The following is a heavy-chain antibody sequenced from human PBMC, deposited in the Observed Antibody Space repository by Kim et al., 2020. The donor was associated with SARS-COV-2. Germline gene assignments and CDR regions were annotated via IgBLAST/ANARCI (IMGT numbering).Heavy chain of an antibody. V-gene: IGHV3-74*01. D-gene: IGHD3-22*01. Sequence: GGSLRLSCEVSGFIFSNYWMHWVRQAPGKGLEWVSRIYNNGTRTFYADSEKGRFTISRDNAKNTLYLQMNSLRAEDTAVYYCARGMIVEYGMDVWGQGTTVTVSS. CDR2: IYNNGTRT. CDR3: ARGMIVEYGMDV. J-gene: IGHJ6*02. CDR1: GFIFSNYW.